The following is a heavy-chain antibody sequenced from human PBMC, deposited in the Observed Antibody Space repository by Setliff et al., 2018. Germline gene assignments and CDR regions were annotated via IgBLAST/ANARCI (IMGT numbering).Heavy chain of an antibody. J-gene: IGHJ4*02. CDR3: ARGEAMIVEQTDFDY. CDR2: INPNSGGT. CDR1: GYTFTSHY. D-gene: IGHD3-22*01. V-gene: IGHV1-2*04. Sequence: ASVKVSCKASGYTFTSHYMHWVRQAPGQGLEWMGWINPNSGGTNYAQKFQGWVTMTRDTSISTAYMELSRLRSDDTAVYYCARGEAMIVEQTDFDYWGQGTLVTVSS.